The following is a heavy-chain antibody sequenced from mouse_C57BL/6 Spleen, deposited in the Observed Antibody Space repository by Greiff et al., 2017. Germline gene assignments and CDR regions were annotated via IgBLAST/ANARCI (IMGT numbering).Heavy chain of an antibody. CDR2: ISYDGSN. CDR3: ARRSTVDWYFDV. V-gene: IGHV3-6*01. CDR1: GYSITSGYY. J-gene: IGHJ1*03. Sequence: VQLKESGPGLVKPSQSLSLTCSVTGYSITSGYYWNWIRQFPGNNLEWMGYISYDGSNNYNPSLKNRISITRDTSKNQFFLKLNSVTTEDTATYYCARRSTVDWYFDVWGTGTTVTVAS. D-gene: IGHD1-1*01.